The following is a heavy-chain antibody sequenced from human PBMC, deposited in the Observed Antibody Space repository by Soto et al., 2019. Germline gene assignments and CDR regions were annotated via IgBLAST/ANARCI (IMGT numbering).Heavy chain of an antibody. D-gene: IGHD1-26*01. Sequence: SGPTLVNPTETLTLTRTVSGFSLSNARMGVSWIRQPPGKALEWLAHIFSNDEKSYSTSLKSRLTISKDTSKSQVVLTMTNMDPVDTATYYGPRIVDRGGATERTGCLDPWDQRTLVTTAS. CDR3: PRIVDRGGATERTGCLDP. CDR1: GFSLSNARMG. CDR2: IFSNDEK. J-gene: IGHJ5*01. V-gene: IGHV2-26*01.